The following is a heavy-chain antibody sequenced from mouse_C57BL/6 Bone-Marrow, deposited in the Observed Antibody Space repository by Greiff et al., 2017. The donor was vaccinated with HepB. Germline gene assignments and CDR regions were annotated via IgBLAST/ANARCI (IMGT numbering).Heavy chain of an antibody. CDR2: IRNKANNHAT. V-gene: IGHV6-6*01. CDR1: GFTFSDAW. J-gene: IGHJ1*03. Sequence: EVMLVESGGGLVQPGGSMKLSCAASGFTFSDAWMDWVRQSPEKGLEWVAEIRNKANNHATYYAESVKGRFTISRDDSKSSVYLQMNSLRAEDTGIYYGTRNYYGSHYWYFDVWGTGTTVTVSS. D-gene: IGHD1-1*01. CDR3: TRNYYGSHYWYFDV.